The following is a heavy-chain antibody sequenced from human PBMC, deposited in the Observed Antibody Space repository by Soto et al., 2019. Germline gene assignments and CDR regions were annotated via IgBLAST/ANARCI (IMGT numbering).Heavy chain of an antibody. CDR1: GYTFTSYG. V-gene: IGHV1-18*01. CDR3: ARVGSGSYLTSFDY. CDR2: ISAYNGNT. D-gene: IGHD1-26*01. J-gene: IGHJ4*02. Sequence: ATVKVSCKASGYTFTSYGISWVRQAPGQGLEWMGWISAYNGNTNYAQKLQGRVTMTTDTSTSTAYMELRSLRSDDTAVYYCARVGSGSYLTSFDYWGQGTLVTVSS.